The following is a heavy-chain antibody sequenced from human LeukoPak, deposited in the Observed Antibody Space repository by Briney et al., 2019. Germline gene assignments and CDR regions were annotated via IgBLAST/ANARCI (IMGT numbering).Heavy chain of an antibody. D-gene: IGHD7-27*01. V-gene: IGHV1-18*01. CDR3: ARGMGNEGLTS. CDR1: GYIFRKYA. J-gene: IGHJ3*01. CDR2: IYPYNGHT. Sequence: ASVKVSCKASGYIFRKYAITWVRQAPGQGLEWMGWIYPYNGHTNRAQNFQGRVTMSTDTLTNTADMELTRLRSDDTAVYYCARGMGNEGLTSWGPGTLVTVSS.